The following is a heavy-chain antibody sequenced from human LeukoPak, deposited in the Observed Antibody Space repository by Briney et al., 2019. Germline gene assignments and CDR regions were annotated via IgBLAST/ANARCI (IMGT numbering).Heavy chain of an antibody. CDR2: ISSSGSTI. CDR3: ARGRDVNPAASPYYYYGMDV. Sequence: GGSLRLSCAASGFTFSDYYMSWIRQAPGKGLEWVSYISSSGSTIYYADSVKGRFTISRDNAKNSLYLQMNSLRAEDTAVYYCARGRDVNPAASPYYYYGMDVWGQGTTVTVSS. J-gene: IGHJ6*02. V-gene: IGHV3-11*01. D-gene: IGHD6-25*01. CDR1: GFTFSDYY.